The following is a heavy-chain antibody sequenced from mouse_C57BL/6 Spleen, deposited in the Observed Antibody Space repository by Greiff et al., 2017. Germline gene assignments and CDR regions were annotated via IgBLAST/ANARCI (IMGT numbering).Heavy chain of an antibody. V-gene: IGHV1-39*01. D-gene: IGHD1-1*01. J-gene: IGHJ2*01. CDR3: ARYDYYGSSYDY. CDR1: GYSFTDYN. Sequence: LVESGPELVKPGASVKISCKASGYSFTDYNMNWVKQSNGKSLEWIGVINPNYGTTSYNQKFKGKATLTVDQSSSTAYMQLNSLTSEDSAVYCWARYDYYGSSYDYWGQGTTLTVSS. CDR2: INPNYGTT.